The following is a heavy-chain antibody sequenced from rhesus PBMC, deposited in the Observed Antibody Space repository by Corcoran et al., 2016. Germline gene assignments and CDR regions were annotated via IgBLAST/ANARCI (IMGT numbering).Heavy chain of an antibody. CDR2: INSVGGST. CDR3: AKGQYWNDGYFDY. CDR1: GFTFSSYG. D-gene: IGHD1-7*02. Sequence: EVQLVETGGGLVQPGGSLKLSCAASGFTFSSYGMNWVRQAPEKGLEWVSAINSVGGSTNYADTLKGRFTISKYNSESTLSLQMDSLRAEDTAVYYCAKGQYWNDGYFDYWGQGVLVTVSS. J-gene: IGHJ4*01. V-gene: IGHV3S5*01.